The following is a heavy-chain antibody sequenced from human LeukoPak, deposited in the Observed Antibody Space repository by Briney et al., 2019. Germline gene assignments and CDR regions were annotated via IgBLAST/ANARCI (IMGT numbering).Heavy chain of an antibody. CDR2: IDNDGSGT. J-gene: IGHJ3*01. D-gene: IGHD1-14*01. CDR3: ARGGPDHAFDV. Sequence: GGSLILSCAASGFTFRSYWMYWVRQVPGKGLEYVSRIDNDGSGTTYAGSVKGRFTISRDNGNNGLFLQMNSLRAEDTAMYYCARGGPDHAFDVWGQGTMVTVSS. CDR1: GFTFRSYW. V-gene: IGHV3-74*01.